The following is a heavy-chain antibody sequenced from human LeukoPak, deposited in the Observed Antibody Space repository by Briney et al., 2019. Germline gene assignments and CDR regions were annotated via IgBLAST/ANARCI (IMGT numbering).Heavy chain of an antibody. CDR3: AVPSKVCSGGSCYAFDY. CDR2: INAGNGNT. D-gene: IGHD2-15*01. Sequence: GASVKVSCKASGYTFTSYAMHWVRQAPGQRLAWMGWINAGNGNTKYSQKFQGRVTITRHTSASTAYMELSSLRSEDTAVYYCAVPSKVCSGGSCYAFDYWGQGTLVTVSS. CDR1: GYTFTSYA. J-gene: IGHJ4*02. V-gene: IGHV1-3*01.